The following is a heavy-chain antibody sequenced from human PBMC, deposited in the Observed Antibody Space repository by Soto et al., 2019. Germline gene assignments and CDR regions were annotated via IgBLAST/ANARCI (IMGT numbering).Heavy chain of an antibody. CDR3: ARRQYFDFWSYYSYSNHAMDV. J-gene: IGHJ6*02. D-gene: IGHD3-3*01. V-gene: IGHV4-4*02. CDR2: VSHSGST. CDR1: GGSISSNNW. Sequence: SETLSLTCAVSGGSISSNNWWTWVRQPPGEGLEWIGEVSHSGSTNYNPSLKSRVSMSVDTSKNQFSLRLSSVTAADTAVYYCARRQYFDFWSYYSYSNHAMDVWGQGTTVTVSS.